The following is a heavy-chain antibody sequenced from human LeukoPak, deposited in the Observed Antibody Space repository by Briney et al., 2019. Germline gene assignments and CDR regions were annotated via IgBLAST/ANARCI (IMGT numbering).Heavy chain of an antibody. D-gene: IGHD6-19*01. J-gene: IGHJ4*02. CDR2: INESGKT. CDR3: ARVGWRVLDY. V-gene: IGHV4-34*01. CDR1: NGSFTGYY. Sequence: NTSETLSLTCAVSNGSFTGYYWNWIRQSPGKGLEWIGEINESGKTNYNESLKSRVSISLDRPRNHFSLRLSAVTSADTAVHFCARVGWRVLDYWGQGILVSVSS.